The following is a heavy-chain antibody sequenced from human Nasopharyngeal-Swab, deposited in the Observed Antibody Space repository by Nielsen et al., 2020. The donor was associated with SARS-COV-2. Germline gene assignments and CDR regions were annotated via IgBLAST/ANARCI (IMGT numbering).Heavy chain of an antibody. V-gene: IGHV3-74*01. J-gene: IGHJ6*02. CDR3: AREFSKDYSNYYYGMDV. D-gene: IGHD4-11*01. CDR2: INSDGRST. CDR1: GFTFSSYW. Sequence: GESLKIYCAASGFTFSSYWMHSVRQPPGKGLVWVSRINSDGRSTSYADSVKGRFDISRGNAKNTLYLQMNSLRAEDTAVYYCAREFSKDYSNYYYGMDVWGQGTTVTVSS.